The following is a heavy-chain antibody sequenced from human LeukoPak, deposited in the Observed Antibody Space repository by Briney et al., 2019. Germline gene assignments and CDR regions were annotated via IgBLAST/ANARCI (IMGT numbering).Heavy chain of an antibody. J-gene: IGHJ4*02. CDR3: AGLGSLGVTLVWGGPSRTTIDY. D-gene: IGHD3-16*01. CDR2: INPSSGGT. Sequence: ASVKVSCKASGYTFTSYYIHWVRQAPGQGPEWLGWINPSSGGTDYAQKFQGRVTMTRDTSTNTAYMELTSLRSDDTAVYYCAGLGSLGVTLVWGGPSRTTIDYWGQGTLVTVSS. CDR1: GYTFTSYY. V-gene: IGHV1-2*02.